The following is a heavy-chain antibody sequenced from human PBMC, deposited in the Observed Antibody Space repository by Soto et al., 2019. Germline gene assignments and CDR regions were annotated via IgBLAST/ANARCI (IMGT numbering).Heavy chain of an antibody. J-gene: IGHJ4*02. V-gene: IGHV4-61*05. CDR1: GGSISSSSYY. CDR3: GRLTYYYDSSGYYGYYFDY. Sequence: SETLSLTCTVSGGSISSSSYYWGWIRQPPGKGLEWIGYIYYSGSTNYNPSLKSRVTISVDTSKNQFSLKLSSVTAADTAVYYCGRLTYYYDSSGYYGYYFDYWGQGTLVTVSS. CDR2: IYYSGST. D-gene: IGHD3-22*01.